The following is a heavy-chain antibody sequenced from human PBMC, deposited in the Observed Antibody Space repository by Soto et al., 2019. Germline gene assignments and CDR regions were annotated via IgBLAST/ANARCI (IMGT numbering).Heavy chain of an antibody. Sequence: GASVKVSCKASGYTFTGYYMHWVRQAPGQGLEWMGWINPNSGGTNYAQKFQGWVTMTTGTSISTAYMELSRLRSDDTAVYYCARELVVVPAANDAFDIWGQGTMVTVSS. D-gene: IGHD2-2*01. CDR2: INPNSGGT. CDR3: ARELVVVPAANDAFDI. J-gene: IGHJ3*02. CDR1: GYTFTGYY. V-gene: IGHV1-2*04.